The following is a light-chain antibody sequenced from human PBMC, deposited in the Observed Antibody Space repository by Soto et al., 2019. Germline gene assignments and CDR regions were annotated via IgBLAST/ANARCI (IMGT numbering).Light chain of an antibody. CDR3: QQRSNWPT. CDR2: GAS. CDR1: QSVSSN. V-gene: IGKV3-15*01. Sequence: EIVMTQSPATLSVSPGERATLFCRASQSVSSNLAWSQQKPGQAPRLLIYGASTRAIGIPARFSGSGSGTEFTLTISSLQSEDFVVYYCQQRSNWPTFGQGTRLEI. J-gene: IGKJ5*01.